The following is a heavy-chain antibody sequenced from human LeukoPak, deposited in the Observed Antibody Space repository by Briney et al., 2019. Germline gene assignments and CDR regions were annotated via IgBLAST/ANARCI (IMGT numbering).Heavy chain of an antibody. D-gene: IGHD6-19*01. Sequence: ASVKVSCKASGYTFTSYDINWVRQATGQGLEWMGWMSPNSGNTGYAQKLQGRVTITRNTSISTAYMDLSSLRSDDTAVYYCARRAVAYYYYYYMDVWGKGTTVTVSS. J-gene: IGHJ6*03. V-gene: IGHV1-8*03. CDR1: GYTFTSYD. CDR3: ARRAVAYYYYYYMDV. CDR2: MSPNSGNT.